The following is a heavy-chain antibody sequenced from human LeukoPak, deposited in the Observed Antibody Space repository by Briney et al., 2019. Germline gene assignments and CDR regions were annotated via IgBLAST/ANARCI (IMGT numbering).Heavy chain of an antibody. D-gene: IGHD3-22*01. V-gene: IGHV3-7*01. J-gene: IGHJ4*02. CDR2: IKEDGSEK. CDR1: GFIFTDYW. CDR3: ARSLLYDSSV. Sequence: GGSLRLSCAASGFIFTDYWMYWVRQAPGRGLAWVANIKEDGSEKNYVDSVKGRFTISRDNSKNTLYLQMNSLRAEDTAVYYCARSLLYDSSVWGQGTLVTVSS.